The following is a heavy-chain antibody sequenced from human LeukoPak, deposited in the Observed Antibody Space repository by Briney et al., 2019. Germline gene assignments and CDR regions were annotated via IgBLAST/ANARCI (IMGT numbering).Heavy chain of an antibody. CDR3: ARVKEAAAGQPFDY. V-gene: IGHV1-69*13. J-gene: IGHJ4*02. CDR1: GGTFSTYA. D-gene: IGHD6-13*01. Sequence: ASVKGSCKASGGTFSTYAISWVRQAPGQGLEWMGGIIPIFGTANYAQKFQGRVTITADESTSTAYMELGSLRSEDTAVYYCARVKEAAAGQPFDYWGQGTLVTVSS. CDR2: IIPIFGTA.